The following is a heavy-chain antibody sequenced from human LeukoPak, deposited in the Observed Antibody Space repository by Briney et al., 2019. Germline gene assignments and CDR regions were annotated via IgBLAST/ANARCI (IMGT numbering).Heavy chain of an antibody. V-gene: IGHV4-59*08. J-gene: IGHJ4*02. Sequence: SETLSLTCAVYGGSFSGYYWSWIRQPPGKGLEWIGYIYYSGSTNYNPSLKSRVTISVDTSKNQFSLKLSSVTAADTAVYYCARHRGKYYFDYWGQGTLVTVSS. D-gene: IGHD3-10*01. CDR1: GGSFSGYY. CDR3: ARHRGKYYFDY. CDR2: IYYSGST.